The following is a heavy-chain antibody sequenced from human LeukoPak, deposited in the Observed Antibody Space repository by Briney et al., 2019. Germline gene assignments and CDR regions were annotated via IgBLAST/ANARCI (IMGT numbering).Heavy chain of an antibody. CDR1: GFVFSSYS. CDR2: VNTVSSYI. D-gene: IGHD3-22*01. J-gene: IGHJ4*02. Sequence: GGSLRLLCAASGFVFSSYSFNWVRQAPGKGLEWVASVNTVSSYIYYADSVRGRFTISRDNAKNSVLLQMNSLRAEDMAMYYCVILRRNSDSSGYFYYYDNCGQGTLVTVSS. CDR3: VILRRNSDSSGYFYYYDN. V-gene: IGHV3-21*01.